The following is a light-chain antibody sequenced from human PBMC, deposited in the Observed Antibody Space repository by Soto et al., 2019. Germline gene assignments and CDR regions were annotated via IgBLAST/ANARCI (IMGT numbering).Light chain of an antibody. J-gene: IGKJ4*01. CDR3: QQHDGYALT. CDR1: QSMSRA. Sequence: DIQMTQSPSTLSASVGDRVTITCRASQSMSRALAWHQHKPGKAPKLLIYEVSSLESGVPSRFSGSGAGTEFTLTISSLQRDDLANDYCQQHDGYALTFGGGTKVEIK. V-gene: IGKV1-5*03. CDR2: EVS.